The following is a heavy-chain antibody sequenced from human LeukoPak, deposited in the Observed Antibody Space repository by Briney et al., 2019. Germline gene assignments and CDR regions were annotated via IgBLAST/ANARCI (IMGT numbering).Heavy chain of an antibody. V-gene: IGHV1-69*13. CDR2: IIPIFGTA. J-gene: IGHJ4*02. D-gene: IGHD4-17*01. Sequence: ASVKVSCKASGGTFSSYAISWVRQAPGQGLEWMGGIIPIFGTANYAQKFQGRVMITADESTSTAYMELSSLRSEDTAVYYCARMTTVTTATMGYWGQGTLVTVSS. CDR1: GGTFSSYA. CDR3: ARMTTVTTATMGY.